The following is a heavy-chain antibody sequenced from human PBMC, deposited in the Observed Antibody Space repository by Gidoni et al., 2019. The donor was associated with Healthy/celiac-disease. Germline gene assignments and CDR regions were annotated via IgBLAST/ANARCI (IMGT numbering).Heavy chain of an antibody. CDR3: ARDGDSYYDYGGNLATSWYFDL. D-gene: IGHD3-16*01. V-gene: IGHV4-59*01. CDR1: GGSISSYY. CDR2: IYYSGST. Sequence: QVQLQESGPGLVKPSETLSLTCTVSGGSISSYYWSWIRQPPGKGLEWIGYIYYSGSTNYNPSLKSRVTISVDTSKNQFSLKLSSVTAADTAVYYCARDGDSYYDYGGNLATSWYFDLWGRGTLVTVSS. J-gene: IGHJ2*01.